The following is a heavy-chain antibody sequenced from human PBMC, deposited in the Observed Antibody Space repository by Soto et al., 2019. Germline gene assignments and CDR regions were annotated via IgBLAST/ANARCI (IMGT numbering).Heavy chain of an antibody. J-gene: IGHJ4*02. CDR3: ARRDSGSYFDY. D-gene: IGHD1-26*01. CDR2: IYYSGST. Sequence: SETLALTCTVSGGSISSSTYYWGWIRQPPGNGLEWIGSIYYSGSTYYNPSLKSRVTISVHTSKNQFSLKLSSVTAADTAVYYCARRDSGSYFDYWGQGTLVTVSS. CDR1: GGSISSSTYY. V-gene: IGHV4-39*01.